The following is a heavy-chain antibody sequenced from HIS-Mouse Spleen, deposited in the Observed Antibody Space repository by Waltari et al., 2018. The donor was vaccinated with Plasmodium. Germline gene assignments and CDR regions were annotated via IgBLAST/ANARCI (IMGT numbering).Heavy chain of an antibody. V-gene: IGHV4-34*01. CDR2: INHSGST. CDR1: GGSFSGYY. D-gene: IGHD3-10*01. J-gene: IGHJ2*01. Sequence: QVQLQQWGAGLLKPSETLSLTCAVYGGSFSGYYWSWIRQPPGKGLEWIWEINHSGSTNYNPSLKRRITISVDTSKNQFSRKLSSVTVADTAVYYCARGLRGHYWYFDLWGRGTLVTVSS. CDR3: ARGLRGHYWYFDL.